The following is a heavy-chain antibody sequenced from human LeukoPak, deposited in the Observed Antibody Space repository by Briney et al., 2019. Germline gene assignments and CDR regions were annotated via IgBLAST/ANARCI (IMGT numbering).Heavy chain of an antibody. D-gene: IGHD2-15*01. CDR3: ARVFRWSQPAYYYYYYMDV. V-gene: IGHV4-34*01. CDR1: GGSFSGYY. CDR2: INHSGST. Sequence: SETLSLTCAVYGGSFSGYYWSWIRQPPGKGLEWIGGINHSGSTNYNPSLKSRVTISVDTSKNQFSLKLSSVTAADTAVYYCARVFRWSQPAYYYYYYMDVWGKGTTVTVSS. J-gene: IGHJ6*03.